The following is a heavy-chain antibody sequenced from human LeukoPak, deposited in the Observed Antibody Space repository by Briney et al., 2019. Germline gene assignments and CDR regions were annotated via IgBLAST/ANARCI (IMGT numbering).Heavy chain of an antibody. CDR3: ARDQSRGQWLLIY. D-gene: IGHD3-22*01. Sequence: PGRSLRLSCAASGFTFSSYAMHWVRQAPGKGPEWVAVISYDGSNKYYADSVKGRFTISRDNSKSTLYLQMNSLRAEDTAVYYCARDQSRGQWLLIYWGQGTLVTVSS. J-gene: IGHJ4*02. V-gene: IGHV3-30-3*01. CDR2: ISYDGSNK. CDR1: GFTFSSYA.